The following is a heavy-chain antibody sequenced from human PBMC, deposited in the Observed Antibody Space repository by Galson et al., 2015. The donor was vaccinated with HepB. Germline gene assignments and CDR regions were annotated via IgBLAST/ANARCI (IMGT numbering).Heavy chain of an antibody. D-gene: IGHD2-2*01. CDR1: GSAFTSYF. Sequence: SVKVSCKASGSAFTSYFMHWVRQAPGQGLEWMGIINPSGGSTTYAQKFQGRVTMTRDTSTSTVYMELSSLRSEDTAMYYCARRDCSSTNCYHNWFDPWGRGTLVTVSS. V-gene: IGHV1-46*03. CDR3: ARRDCSSTNCYHNWFDP. CDR2: INPSGGST. J-gene: IGHJ5*02.